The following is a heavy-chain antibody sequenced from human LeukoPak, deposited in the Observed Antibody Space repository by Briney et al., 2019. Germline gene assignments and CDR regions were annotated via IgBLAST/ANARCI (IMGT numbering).Heavy chain of an antibody. Sequence: EGSLRLSCAASGFTFSSYWMSWVRQAPGKGLEWVANIKQDGSEKFYVDSVKGRFTISRDNAKNSLYLQMNSLRPEDTAVYYCARDRIYSSSWPIKYYYYMDVWGKGTTVTVSS. V-gene: IGHV3-7*01. CDR1: GFTFSSYW. D-gene: IGHD6-13*01. CDR2: IKQDGSEK. CDR3: ARDRIYSSSWPIKYYYYMDV. J-gene: IGHJ6*03.